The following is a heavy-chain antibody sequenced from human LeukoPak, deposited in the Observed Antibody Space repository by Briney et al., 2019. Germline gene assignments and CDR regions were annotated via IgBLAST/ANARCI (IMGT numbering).Heavy chain of an antibody. V-gene: IGHV3-20*04. CDR1: GFTFSSYE. D-gene: IGHD3-22*01. J-gene: IGHJ4*02. CDR3: ARDSRRYYYDSSGYSSY. Sequence: GGSLRLSCAASGFTFSSYEMNWVRQAPGKGLEWVSGINWNGGSTGYADSVKGRFTISRDNAKNSLYLQMNSLRAEDTALYYCARDSRRYYYDSSGYSSYWGQGTLVTVSS. CDR2: INWNGGST.